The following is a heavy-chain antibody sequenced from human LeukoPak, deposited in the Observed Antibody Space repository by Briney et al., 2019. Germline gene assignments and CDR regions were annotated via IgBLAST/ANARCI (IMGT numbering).Heavy chain of an antibody. CDR1: GGSISSSSYY. D-gene: IGHD2-2*01. V-gene: IGHV4-39*01. J-gene: IGHJ1*01. Sequence: SSETLSLTCTVSGGSISSSSYYWGWIRQPPGKGLEWIGSIYYSGSTYYNPSLKSRVTISVDTSKNQFSLKLSSVTAADTAVYYCARHIVVVPAALNWGQGTLVTVSS. CDR3: ARHIVVVPAALN. CDR2: IYYSGST.